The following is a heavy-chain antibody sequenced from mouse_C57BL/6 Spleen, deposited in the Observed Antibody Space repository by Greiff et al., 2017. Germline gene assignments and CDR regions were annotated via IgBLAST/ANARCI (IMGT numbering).Heavy chain of an antibody. Sequence: EVQLQQSGTVLARPGASVKMSCKTSGYTFTSYWMHWVKQRPGQGLEWIGAIYPGNSDTSYNQKFKGKAKLTAVTSASTAYMELSSLTNEDSAVYYCTREATVKRYFDVWGTGTTVTVSS. CDR3: TREATVKRYFDV. J-gene: IGHJ1*03. D-gene: IGHD1-1*01. CDR2: IYPGNSDT. CDR1: GYTFTSYW. V-gene: IGHV1-5*01.